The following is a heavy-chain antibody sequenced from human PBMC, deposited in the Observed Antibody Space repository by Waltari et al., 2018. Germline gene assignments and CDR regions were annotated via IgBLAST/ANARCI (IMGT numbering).Heavy chain of an antibody. Sequence: QVQLVESGGGVVQPGRSLRLSCAASGFTFSSYAMHWVRQAPGKGREWVAFISYDGSNKYYADSVKGRFTISRDNSKNTLYLQMNSLRAEDTAVYYCARDERDRRRAVGYMDVWGKGTTVTVSS. CDR3: ARDERDRRRAVGYMDV. CDR2: ISYDGSNK. CDR1: GFTFSSYA. J-gene: IGHJ6*03. V-gene: IGHV3-30-3*01.